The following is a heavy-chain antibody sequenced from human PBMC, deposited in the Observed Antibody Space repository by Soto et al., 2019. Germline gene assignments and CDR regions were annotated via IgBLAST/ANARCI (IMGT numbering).Heavy chain of an antibody. CDR2: MYHSGKT. D-gene: IGHD3-10*01. J-gene: IGHJ4*02. CDR3: ARHRGPTGPNY. CDR1: GGSISDNNYH. V-gene: IGHV4-39*01. Sequence: SETLSLTCTVSGGSISDNNYHWGWIRQPPGKGLEWIGSMYHSGKTYHRPSLKSRVTISGDTSKNQFSLNLGSVTAADTGVYYCARHRGPTGPNYWGQGTLVTVSS.